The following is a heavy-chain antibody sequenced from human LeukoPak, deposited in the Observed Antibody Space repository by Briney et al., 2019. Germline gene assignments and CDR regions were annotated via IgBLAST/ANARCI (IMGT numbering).Heavy chain of an antibody. J-gene: IGHJ4*02. CDR2: ISYDGSNK. V-gene: IGHV3-30*18. CDR1: GFTFSSYG. CDR3: AKSDSGWPNYLDY. Sequence: GGSLRLSCAASGFTFSSYGMHWVRQAPGKGLEWVAVISYDGSNKYYADSVKGRFTISRDNSKNTLYLQMNSLRAEDTAVYYCAKSDSGWPNYLDYWGQGTLVTVSS. D-gene: IGHD6-19*01.